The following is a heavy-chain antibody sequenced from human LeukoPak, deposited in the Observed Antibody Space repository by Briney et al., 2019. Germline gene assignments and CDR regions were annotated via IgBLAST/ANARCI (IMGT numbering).Heavy chain of an antibody. CDR2: INPSGGST. Sequence: ASVKVSCKAYGYTFSSYYIHWVRQAPGQGLEWMGIINPSGGSTSYAQKFQGRVTMTRDTSTSTVYMELSSLRSEDTAVYYCARDGGSYYSRPFDYWGQGALVTVSS. J-gene: IGHJ4*02. V-gene: IGHV1-46*01. D-gene: IGHD1-26*01. CDR3: ARDGGSYYSRPFDY. CDR1: GYTFSSYY.